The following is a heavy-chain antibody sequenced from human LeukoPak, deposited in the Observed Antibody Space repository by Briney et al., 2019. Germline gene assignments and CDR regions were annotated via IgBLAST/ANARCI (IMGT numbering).Heavy chain of an antibody. CDR2: ISVYNGNT. J-gene: IGHJ5*02. CDR3: ARDQQGEDIVVVPAAENWFDP. Sequence: ASVKVSCKASGYTFTSYGISWVRQAPGQGLEWMGWISVYNGNTNYAQKLQGRVTMTTDTSTSTAYMELRSLRSDDTAVYYCARDQQGEDIVVVPAAENWFDPWGEGTLVTVSS. CDR1: GYTFTSYG. V-gene: IGHV1-18*01. D-gene: IGHD2-2*01.